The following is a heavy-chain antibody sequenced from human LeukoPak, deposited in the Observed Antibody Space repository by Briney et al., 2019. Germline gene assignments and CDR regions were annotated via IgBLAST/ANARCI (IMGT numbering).Heavy chain of an antibody. Sequence: PGGSLRLSCAASGFTFSTYGMTWVRQAPGEGLEWVSTINDSGGNTHYADSVKGRFTISRDNSKNTLYLQMNSLRADDTALYYCAKSVVATMGNYYYMDVWGKGTTVTVS. CDR1: GFTFSTYG. CDR3: AKSVVATMGNYYYMDV. D-gene: IGHD5-12*01. J-gene: IGHJ6*03. V-gene: IGHV3-23*01. CDR2: INDSGGNT.